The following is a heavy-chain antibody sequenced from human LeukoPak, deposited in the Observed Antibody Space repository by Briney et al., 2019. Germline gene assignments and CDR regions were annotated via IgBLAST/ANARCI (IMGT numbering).Heavy chain of an antibody. CDR3: AGQYYYDSHFDY. CDR1: GGSISSYY. CDR2: IYTSGST. Sequence: SETLSLTCTVSGGSISSYYWSWIRQPPGKGLEWIGYIYTSGSTNYNPSLKSRVTISVDTSKNQFSRKLSSVTAADTAVYYCAGQYYYDSHFDYWGQGTLVTVSS. J-gene: IGHJ4*02. V-gene: IGHV4-4*09. D-gene: IGHD3-22*01.